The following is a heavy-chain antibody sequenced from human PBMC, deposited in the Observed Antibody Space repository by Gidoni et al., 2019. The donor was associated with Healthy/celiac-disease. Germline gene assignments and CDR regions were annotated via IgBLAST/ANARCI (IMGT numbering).Heavy chain of an antibody. CDR1: GGSFSGYY. Sequence: QVQLQQWGAGLLKPSEPLSLTCAVYGGSFSGYYWSWIRQPPGKGLEWIGEINHSGSTNYNPSLKSRVTISVDTSKNQFSLKLSSVTAADTAVYYCARGGYCSSTSCYAYNWFDPWGQGTLVTVSS. D-gene: IGHD2-2*03. V-gene: IGHV4-34*01. CDR2: INHSGST. CDR3: ARGGYCSSTSCYAYNWFDP. J-gene: IGHJ5*02.